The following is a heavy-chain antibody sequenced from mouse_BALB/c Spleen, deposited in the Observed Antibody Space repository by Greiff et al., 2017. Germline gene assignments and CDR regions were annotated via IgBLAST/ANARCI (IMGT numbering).Heavy chain of an antibody. Sequence: QVQLQQPGAELVKPGASVKLSCKASGYTFTSYWMHWVKQRPGQGLEWIGEINPSNGRTNYNEKFKSKATLTVDKSSSTAYMQLSSLTSEDSAVYYCARWLPTVEFAYWGQGTLVTVSA. V-gene: IGHV1S81*02. CDR3: ARWLPTVEFAY. D-gene: IGHD1-1*01. CDR2: INPSNGRT. CDR1: GYTFTSYW. J-gene: IGHJ3*01.